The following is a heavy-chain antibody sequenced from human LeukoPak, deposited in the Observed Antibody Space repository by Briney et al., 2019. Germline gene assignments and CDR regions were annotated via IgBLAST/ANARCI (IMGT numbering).Heavy chain of an antibody. Sequence: GGSLRLSCAASGFTFSSYGMHWVRQAPGEGLEWVAVIWYDGSNKYYADSVKGRFTISRDNSKNTLYLQMNSLRAEDTAVYYCAKDLSYSSSSLNYWGQGTLVTVSS. CDR3: AKDLSYSSSSLNY. J-gene: IGHJ4*02. D-gene: IGHD6-6*01. V-gene: IGHV3-33*06. CDR2: IWYDGSNK. CDR1: GFTFSSYG.